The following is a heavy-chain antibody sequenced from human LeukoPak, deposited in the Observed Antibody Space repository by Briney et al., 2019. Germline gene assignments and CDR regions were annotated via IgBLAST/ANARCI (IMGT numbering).Heavy chain of an antibody. V-gene: IGHV4-59*01. Sequence: SETLSLTCAVYGGSFSGYYWSWIRQPPGKGLEWIGYIYYSGSTNYNPSLKSRVTISVDTSKNQFSLKLSSVTAADTAVYYCARERYGDSTHWGQGTLVTVSS. CDR3: ARERYGDSTH. J-gene: IGHJ4*02. CDR2: IYYSGST. CDR1: GGSFSGYY. D-gene: IGHD4-17*01.